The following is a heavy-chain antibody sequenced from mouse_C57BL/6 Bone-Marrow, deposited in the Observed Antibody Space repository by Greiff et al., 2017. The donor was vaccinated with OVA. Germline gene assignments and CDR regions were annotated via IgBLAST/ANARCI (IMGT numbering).Heavy chain of an antibody. V-gene: IGHV1-81*01. J-gene: IGHJ3*01. CDR2: IYPRSGNT. D-gene: IGHD1-1*01. CDR3: ARSGSSYPLAY. CDR1: GYTFTSYG. Sequence: QVQLQQSGAELARPGASVKLSCKASGYTFTSYGISWVKQRTGQGLEWIGEIYPRSGNTYYNEKFKGKATLTADKSSSTAYMELRSLTSEDSAVYFCARSGSSYPLAYWGQGTLVTVSA.